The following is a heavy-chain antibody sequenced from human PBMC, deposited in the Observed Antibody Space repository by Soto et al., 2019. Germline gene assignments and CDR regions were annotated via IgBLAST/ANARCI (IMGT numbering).Heavy chain of an antibody. V-gene: IGHV1-8*01. CDR3: AREMVAANDD. CDR1: GYTCTSYD. J-gene: IGHJ4*02. Sequence: QVQLVQSGAEVKKPGASVKVSCKASGYTCTSYDINWVRQATGQGLEWMGWMNPNSGNTVYAQKFQGSLTMTRTPSITTASTGLTRRTSEDMAVYNSAREMVAANDDGGPGALVTVSS. CDR2: MNPNSGNT. D-gene: IGHD2-15*01.